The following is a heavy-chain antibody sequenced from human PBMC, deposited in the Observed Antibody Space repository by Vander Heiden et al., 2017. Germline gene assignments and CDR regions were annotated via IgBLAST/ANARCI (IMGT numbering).Heavy chain of an antibody. D-gene: IGHD6-19*01. CDR3: SRRTVAPTWFDP. V-gene: IGHV4-39*01. Sequence: QLHLQESVPGLVKPSETLSITCPVSGGSISSNNYYWDWIRQPPGKGLEWIGSIYYTGSTYYTPSLKSRVTISVDTSKNQFSLKLRSVTAADTAVYYCSRRTVAPTWFDPWGQGSLVTVSS. CDR1: GGSISSNNYY. CDR2: IYYTGST. J-gene: IGHJ5*02.